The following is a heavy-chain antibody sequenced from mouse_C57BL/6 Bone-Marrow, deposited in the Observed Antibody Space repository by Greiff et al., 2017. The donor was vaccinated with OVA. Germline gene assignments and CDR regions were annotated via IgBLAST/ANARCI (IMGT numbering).Heavy chain of an antibody. Sequence: VHVKQSGPELVKPGASVKISCKASGYSFTDYNMNWVKQSNGKSLEWIGVINPNYGTTSYNQKFKGKATLTVDQSSSTAFMQLNSLTSEDSAVYYGAFYCGSSDRYFDVWGTGTTVTVSS. D-gene: IGHD1-1*01. CDR2: INPNYGTT. CDR3: AFYCGSSDRYFDV. J-gene: IGHJ1*03. CDR1: GYSFTDYN. V-gene: IGHV1-39*01.